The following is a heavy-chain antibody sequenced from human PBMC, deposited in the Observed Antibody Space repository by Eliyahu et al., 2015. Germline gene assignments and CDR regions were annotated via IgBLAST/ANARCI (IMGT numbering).Heavy chain of an antibody. D-gene: IGHD3-10*01. CDR3: ARALTFRVRGFKVHFFDS. CDR2: MXLXTGXT. Sequence: QVHLEQSGAEVKKPGASVKVSCKASGDTXNNNEINWVRXATGQGPEWMGWMXLXTGXTGFAQEFQGRVSMTRDSSISTVYMXMSGLRYDDTAVYYCARALTFRVRGFKVHFFDSWGQGTLVTVSS. CDR1: GDTXNNNE. V-gene: IGHV1-8*01. J-gene: IGHJ4*02.